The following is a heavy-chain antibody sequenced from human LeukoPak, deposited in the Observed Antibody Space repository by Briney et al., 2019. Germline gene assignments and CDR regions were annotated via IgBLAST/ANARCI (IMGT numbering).Heavy chain of an antibody. CDR1: KYTFTSYA. Sequence: GASVKVSCKASKYTFTSYAMNWVRQAPGQGLEWMGWIDTNTGNPTYAQGFIGRFVFSLDTSDTTAYLQISSLKTEDTAVYYCARGYDTTGYFSYWGRGTLVTVSS. J-gene: IGHJ4*02. D-gene: IGHD3-22*01. V-gene: IGHV7-4-1*02. CDR3: ARGYDTTGYFSY. CDR2: IDTNTGNP.